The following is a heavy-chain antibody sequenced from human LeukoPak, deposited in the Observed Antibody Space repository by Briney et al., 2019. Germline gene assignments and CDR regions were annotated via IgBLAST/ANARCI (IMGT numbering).Heavy chain of an antibody. D-gene: IGHD3-3*01. V-gene: IGHV4-34*01. CDR1: GGSFSGYY. Sequence: SETLSLTCAVYGGSFSGYYWSWIRQPPGKGLEWIGEINHSGSTNYHPSLKSRVTISVDTSKNQFSLKLSSVTDADTAVYYCARDEWLSPFDYWGQGTLVTVSS. CDR2: INHSGST. CDR3: ARDEWLSPFDY. J-gene: IGHJ4*02.